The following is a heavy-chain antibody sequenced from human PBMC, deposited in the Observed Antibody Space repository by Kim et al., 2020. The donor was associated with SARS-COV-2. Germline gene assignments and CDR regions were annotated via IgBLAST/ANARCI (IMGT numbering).Heavy chain of an antibody. Sequence: SETLSLTCTVSGGSVSSSGDYWAWIRQPPGQGLEWIGSVSYSGTSSYIPSLKSRVTISLDTSNNQFSLKLNSVTAADTAVYYCARHTRNWLDPWGQGIL. J-gene: IGHJ5*02. CDR2: VSYSGTS. D-gene: IGHD3-3*01. CDR1: GGSVSSSGDY. V-gene: IGHV4-39*01. CDR3: ARHTRNWLDP.